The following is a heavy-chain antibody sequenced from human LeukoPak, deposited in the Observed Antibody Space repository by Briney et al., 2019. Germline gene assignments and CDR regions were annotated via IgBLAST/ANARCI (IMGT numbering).Heavy chain of an antibody. CDR2: IHYSGGT. Sequence: SETLSLTCSVSGGSMTRYYWSWVRQPPGKGRAWTGYIHYSGGTDYNPSFKSRVTISVDTSKNQFSLKLRSVTAADTAVYYCARPDSSDYYGILAFDIWGQGTMVTVSS. D-gene: IGHD3-22*01. V-gene: IGHV4-59*08. CDR1: GGSMTRYY. CDR3: ARPDSSDYYGILAFDI. J-gene: IGHJ3*02.